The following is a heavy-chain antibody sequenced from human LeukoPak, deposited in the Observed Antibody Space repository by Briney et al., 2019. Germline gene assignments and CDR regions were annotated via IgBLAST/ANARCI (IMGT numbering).Heavy chain of an antibody. V-gene: IGHV3-23*01. CDR1: GFTFSTYA. D-gene: IGHD1-26*01. Sequence: PGGSLRLSCAASGFTFSTYAMSWVRQAPGKGLEWVSAVSGSGGSTYYADSVKGRFTISRENSKNALYLQVNSLRAEDTAVYYCARIGGNYRRDAFDVWGQGTMVTVSS. CDR3: ARIGGNYRRDAFDV. CDR2: VSGSGGST. J-gene: IGHJ3*01.